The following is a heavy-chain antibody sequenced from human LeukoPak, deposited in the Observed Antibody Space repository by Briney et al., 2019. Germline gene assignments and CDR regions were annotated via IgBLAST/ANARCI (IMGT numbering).Heavy chain of an antibody. CDR1: GFTFSSYT. CDR3: ARDLGGYYPFDY. J-gene: IGHJ4*02. V-gene: IGHV3-48*02. Sequence: GGSLRLSCAASGFTFSSYTMTWVRQAPGRGLEWVSYISSSSTTIYYADSVKGRFTISRDNAKNSLYLQMNSLRDEDTAVYYCARDLGGYYPFDYWGQGTQVTVSS. CDR2: ISSSSTTI. D-gene: IGHD3-22*01.